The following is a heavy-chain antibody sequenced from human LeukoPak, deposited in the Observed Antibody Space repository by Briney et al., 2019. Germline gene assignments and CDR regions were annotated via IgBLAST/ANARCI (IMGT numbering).Heavy chain of an antibody. V-gene: IGHV1-69*02. D-gene: IGHD5-12*01. CDR3: ARAESGYLYFDY. CDR1: GGTFSSYT. CDR2: IIPILGIA. Sequence: SSVKVSCKASGGTFSSYTISWVRQAPGQGLEGMGRIIPILGIANYAQKFQGRVTITADKSTSTAYMELSSLRSEDTAVYYCARAESGYLYFDYWGQGTLVTVSS. J-gene: IGHJ4*02.